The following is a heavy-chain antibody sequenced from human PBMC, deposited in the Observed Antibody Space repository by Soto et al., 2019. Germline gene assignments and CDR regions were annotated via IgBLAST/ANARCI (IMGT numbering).Heavy chain of an antibody. Sequence: GASVKVSCKASGYTFTTYYMHWVRQAPGQGLEWMGVIDPSGGSTSYSQKFHGRVSLTRDTPTSTVYMEMSSLRSEDTAVYYCARLAAVTPPYYFDYWGQGTLVTVSS. D-gene: IGHD4-17*01. CDR3: ARLAAVTPPYYFDY. J-gene: IGHJ4*02. CDR2: IDPSGGST. V-gene: IGHV1-46*01. CDR1: GYTFTTYY.